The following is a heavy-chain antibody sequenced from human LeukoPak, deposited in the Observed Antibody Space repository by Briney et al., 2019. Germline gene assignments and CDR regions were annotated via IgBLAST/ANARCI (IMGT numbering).Heavy chain of an antibody. V-gene: IGHV4-39*07. J-gene: IGHJ4*02. Sequence: SETLSHTCTVSGRSISSSSYYWGWIRHPPGKGLGCIGSFYHGGSTYYNPSLKSRVTISVDTSKNQFSLNLTSVTAADTAVYYCARAMSIAARLQTIFDYWGQGTLVTVSS. CDR3: ARAMSIAARLQTIFDY. CDR2: FYHGGST. CDR1: GRSISSSSYY. D-gene: IGHD6-6*01.